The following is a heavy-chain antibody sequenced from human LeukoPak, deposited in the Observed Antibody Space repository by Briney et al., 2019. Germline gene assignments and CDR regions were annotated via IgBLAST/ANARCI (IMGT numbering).Heavy chain of an antibody. Sequence: GGSLRLSCAVSGFSFRGHWLSWVRQAPGKGLEWVANIKQDGSAKFYVDSVKGRFTISRDNAKNSLYLQMNSLRGEDTAVYYCATHGHWAFDYWGQGTLVTVSS. CDR1: GFSFRGHW. J-gene: IGHJ4*02. CDR3: ATHGHWAFDY. D-gene: IGHD7-27*01. CDR2: IKQDGSAK. V-gene: IGHV3-7*01.